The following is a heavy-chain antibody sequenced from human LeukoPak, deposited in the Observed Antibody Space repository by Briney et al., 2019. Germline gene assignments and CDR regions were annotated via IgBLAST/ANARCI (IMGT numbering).Heavy chain of an antibody. CDR2: IYYSGST. V-gene: IGHV4-59*01. D-gene: IGHD4-23*01. CDR3: ARDRGYGGSVDAFDI. Sequence: PPETLSLTCTVSGGSISSYYWSWIRQPPGKGLEWIGYIYYSGSTNYNPSLKSRVTISLDTSKNQFSLKLSSVTAADTAVYYCARDRGYGGSVDAFDIWGQGTMVTVSS. J-gene: IGHJ3*02. CDR1: GGSISSYY.